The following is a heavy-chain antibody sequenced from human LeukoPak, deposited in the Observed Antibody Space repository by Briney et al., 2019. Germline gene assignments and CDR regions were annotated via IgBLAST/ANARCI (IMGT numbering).Heavy chain of an antibody. J-gene: IGHJ4*02. CDR2: IIPILDVE. CDR3: ARGPGGGYDWLGF. D-gene: IGHD5-12*01. Sequence: SVKVSCKASGGTFSSYAISWVRQAPGQGLEWMGRIIPILDVENYAQNFQGRVTITADKSTSTAYMELSSLRSEDTAVYYCARGPGGGYDWLGFWGQGTLVTVSS. CDR1: GGTFSSYA. V-gene: IGHV1-69*04.